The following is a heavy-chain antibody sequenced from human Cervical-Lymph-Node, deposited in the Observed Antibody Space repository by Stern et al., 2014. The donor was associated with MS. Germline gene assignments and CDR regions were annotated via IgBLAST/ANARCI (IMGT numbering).Heavy chain of an antibody. Sequence: VHLVESGAEVKKPGSSVKVSCKASGGTFNNHVISWVRQARGQGLEWMGGIIPMFGTPNYARKFQGRVTIIADKSTSTVHMVLSNLNDEETAIYYCANRDMGYTYGRHDYWGQGTLVTVS. CDR2: IIPMFGTP. V-gene: IGHV1-69*06. J-gene: IGHJ4*02. D-gene: IGHD5-12*01. CDR1: GGTFNNHV. CDR3: ANRDMGYTYGRHDY.